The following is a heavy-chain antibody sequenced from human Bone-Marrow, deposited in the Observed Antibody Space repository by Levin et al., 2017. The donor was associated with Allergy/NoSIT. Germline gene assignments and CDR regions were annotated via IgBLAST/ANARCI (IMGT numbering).Heavy chain of an antibody. Sequence: GVLKISCAASGFTFSSYSMNWVRQAPGKGLEWVSYISSSSSTIYYADSVKGRFTISRDNAKNSLYLQMNSLRAEDTAVYYCAREVWAGYFDYWGQGTLVTVSS. CDR2: ISSSSSTI. CDR1: GFTFSSYS. CDR3: AREVWAGYFDY. D-gene: IGHD1-26*01. J-gene: IGHJ4*02. V-gene: IGHV3-48*04.